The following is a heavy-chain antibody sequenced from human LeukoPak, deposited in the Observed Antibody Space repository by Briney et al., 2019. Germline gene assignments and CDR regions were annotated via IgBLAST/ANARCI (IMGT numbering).Heavy chain of an antibody. V-gene: IGHV1-18*01. CDR3: ARAFYCSSTGCRRADYLDY. J-gene: IGHJ4*02. CDR1: GYTFTSYG. Sequence: ASVKVSCKASGYTFTSYGISWVRQAPGQGLEWMGWISAYNGNTNYAQKLQGRVTMTTDTSTSTAYMELRSLRSDDTAVYYCARAFYCSSTGCRRADYLDYWGQGTLVTVSS. CDR2: ISAYNGNT. D-gene: IGHD2-2*01.